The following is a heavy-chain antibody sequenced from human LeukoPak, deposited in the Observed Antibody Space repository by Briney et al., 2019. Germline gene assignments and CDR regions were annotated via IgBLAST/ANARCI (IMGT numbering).Heavy chain of an antibody. Sequence: SETLSLTCTVSGGSISTYYWSWIRQPPGKGPEWIGYIYSSGSTNYNPSLKSRVTISVDTSKNQFSLKLSSVTAADTAVYYCARQREYYESSGYYSFDYWGQGTLVTVSS. D-gene: IGHD3-22*01. V-gene: IGHV4-59*08. CDR3: ARQREYYESSGYYSFDY. CDR1: GGSISTYY. CDR2: IYSSGST. J-gene: IGHJ4*02.